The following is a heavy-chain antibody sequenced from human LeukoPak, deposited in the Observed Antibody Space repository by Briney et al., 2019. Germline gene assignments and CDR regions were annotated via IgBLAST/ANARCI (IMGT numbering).Heavy chain of an antibody. J-gene: IGHJ5*02. D-gene: IGHD6-6*01. CDR1: GFTFSSYA. CDR3: AREGSSSGRFNWFDP. Sequence: GGSLRLSCAASGFTFSSYAMSWVRQAPGKGLEWVSSISSSSSYIYYADSVKGRFTISRDNAKNSLYLQMNSLRAEDTAVYYCAREGSSSGRFNWFDPWGQGTLVTVSS. CDR2: ISSSSSYI. V-gene: IGHV3-21*01.